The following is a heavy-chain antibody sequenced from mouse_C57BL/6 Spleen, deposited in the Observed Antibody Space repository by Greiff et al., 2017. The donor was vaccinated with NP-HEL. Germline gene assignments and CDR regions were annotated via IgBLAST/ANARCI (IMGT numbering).Heavy chain of an antibody. CDR2: IYPGSGST. Sequence: QVQLQQPGAELVKPGASVKMSCKASGYTFTSYWITWVKQRPGQGLEWIGDIYPGSGSTNYNEKFKSKATLTVDTSSSTAYMQLSSLTSEDSAVYYCARLGPSLRSGAMDYWGQGTSATVSS. CDR3: ARLGPSLRSGAMDY. CDR1: GYTFTSYW. D-gene: IGHD1-1*01. V-gene: IGHV1-55*01. J-gene: IGHJ4*01.